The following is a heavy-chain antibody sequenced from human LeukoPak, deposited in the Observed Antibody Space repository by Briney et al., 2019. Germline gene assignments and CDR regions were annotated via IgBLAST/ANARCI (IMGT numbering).Heavy chain of an antibody. J-gene: IGHJ4*02. Sequence: ASVKVSCKASGYTFTSYGISWVRQAPGQGLEWMGWISAYNGNTNFEHRLQGRVTMTTDTSTSTAYMELRSLRSDDTAVYYCARDSSSGWSDWGQGTLVTVSS. D-gene: IGHD6-19*01. CDR1: GYTFTSYG. CDR3: ARDSSSGWSD. V-gene: IGHV1-18*01. CDR2: ISAYNGNT.